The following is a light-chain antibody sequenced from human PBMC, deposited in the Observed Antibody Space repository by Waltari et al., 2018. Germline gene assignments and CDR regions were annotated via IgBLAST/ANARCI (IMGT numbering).Light chain of an antibody. Sequence: EIVLTQSPGTLSLSPGERATLSCRASQSVSRTLAWYQQKPGQAPILLISAASTRATGIPDRFSGSGSGTDFRLTISRLEPEDFAVYYCQHYVRLPVTFGQGTKVEIK. CDR1: QSVSRT. V-gene: IGKV3-20*01. CDR2: AAS. J-gene: IGKJ1*01. CDR3: QHYVRLPVT.